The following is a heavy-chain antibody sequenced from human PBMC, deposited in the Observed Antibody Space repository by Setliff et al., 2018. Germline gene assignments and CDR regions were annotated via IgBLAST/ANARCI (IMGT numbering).Heavy chain of an antibody. CDR1: GNSFPFFY. V-gene: IGHV1-18*04. D-gene: IGHD3-22*01. J-gene: IGHJ3*02. CDR2: ISPHSGDT. Sequence: ASVKVSCKSSGNSFPFFYLHWVRQAPGQGLEWMGWISPHSGDTHYAQKFQGRVTMTTDTSTSTAYMELRSLRSDDTAVYYCARDLDYQYYYDSSGRDAFDIWGQGTMVTVSS. CDR3: ARDLDYQYYYDSSGRDAFDI.